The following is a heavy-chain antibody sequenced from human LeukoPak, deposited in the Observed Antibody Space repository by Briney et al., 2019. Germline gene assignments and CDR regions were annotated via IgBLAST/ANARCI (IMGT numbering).Heavy chain of an antibody. CDR1: GDSISTYY. J-gene: IGHJ4*02. Sequence: SETLSLTCSVSGDSISTYYWSWIRQPPGKGLEWSGYIFYSGSTNYNPSSTNYNPSLNSRVTISVDASKNQFSLKLNSVTAADTAVYYCARGSFVGSFWSDYWGQGTLVTVSS. V-gene: IGHV4-59*01. CDR2: IFYSGSTNYNPSST. D-gene: IGHD1-26*01. CDR3: ARGSFVGSFWSDY.